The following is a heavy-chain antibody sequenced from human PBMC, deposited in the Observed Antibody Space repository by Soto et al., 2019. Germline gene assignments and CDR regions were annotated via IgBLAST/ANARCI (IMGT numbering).Heavy chain of an antibody. V-gene: IGHV5-10-1*01. Sequence: GESLKISCKGSGYSFTSYWISWVRQMPGKGLEWMGRIDPSDSYTNYSPSFQGHVTISADKSISTAYLQWSSLKASDTAMYYCARLRIAAAGSGAHSYGMDVWGQGTTVTVSS. J-gene: IGHJ6*02. D-gene: IGHD6-13*01. CDR3: ARLRIAAAGSGAHSYGMDV. CDR1: GYSFTSYW. CDR2: IDPSDSYT.